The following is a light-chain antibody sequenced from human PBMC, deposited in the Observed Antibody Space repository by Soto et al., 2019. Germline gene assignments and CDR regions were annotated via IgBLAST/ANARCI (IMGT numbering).Light chain of an antibody. J-gene: IGKJ4*01. CDR2: GAS. V-gene: IGKV3-20*01. Sequence: EIVLTQSPGTLSLSPGERATLSCRASQSVSSIYLAWYQQKPGQAPRLLIYGASSRATGIPDRFSGSGSGTEFTLTINSLQPEDFATYYCQQTYSRPRGFGGGTKVDIK. CDR1: QSVSSIY. CDR3: QQTYSRPRG.